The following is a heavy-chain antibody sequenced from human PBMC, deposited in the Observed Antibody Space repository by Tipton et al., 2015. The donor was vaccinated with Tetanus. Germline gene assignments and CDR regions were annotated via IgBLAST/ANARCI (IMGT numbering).Heavy chain of an antibody. D-gene: IGHD3-16*01. CDR2: IYYSGST. V-gene: IGHV4-31*03. Sequence: TLSLTCTVSGGSISSGGYYWSWIRQHPGKGLEWIGYIYYSGSTYYNPSLKSRVTISVDTSKNQFSLKLSSVTAADTAVYYCARHPTLRTHNWFDPWGQGTLVTVSS. CDR1: GGSISSGGYY. CDR3: ARHPTLRTHNWFDP. J-gene: IGHJ5*02.